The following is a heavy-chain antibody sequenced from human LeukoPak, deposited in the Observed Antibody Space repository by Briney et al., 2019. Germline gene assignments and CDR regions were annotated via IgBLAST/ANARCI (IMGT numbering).Heavy chain of an antibody. D-gene: IGHD3-22*01. V-gene: IGHV1-2*04. CDR2: INPNSGGT. CDR3: ARGDSSGYDCWDFDY. Sequence: ASVKVSCKASGYTFTGYYMHWVRQAPGQGLEWMGWINPNSGGTNYAQKFQGWVTMTRDTSISTAYMELSRLKSDDTAVYYCARGDSSGYDCWDFDYWGQGTLVTVSS. CDR1: GYTFTGYY. J-gene: IGHJ4*02.